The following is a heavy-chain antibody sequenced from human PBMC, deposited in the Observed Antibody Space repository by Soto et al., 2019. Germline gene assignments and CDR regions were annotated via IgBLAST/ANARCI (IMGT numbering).Heavy chain of an antibody. D-gene: IGHD3-10*01. Sequence: QVQLQQWGAGLLKPSETLSLTCAVYGGSFSGYYWSWIRQPPGKGLEWIGEINHSGSTNYNPSLKSRVTISVDTSKNQFSLKLSSVTAADTAVYYCARGFTMVRGVAPGWFDPWGQGTLVTVSS. J-gene: IGHJ5*02. V-gene: IGHV4-34*01. CDR2: INHSGST. CDR1: GGSFSGYY. CDR3: ARGFTMVRGVAPGWFDP.